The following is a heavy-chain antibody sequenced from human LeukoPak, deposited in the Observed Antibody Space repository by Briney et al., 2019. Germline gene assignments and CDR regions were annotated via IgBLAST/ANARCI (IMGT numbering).Heavy chain of an antibody. CDR3: TSGVAGNFDY. CDR1: GFTFSSYA. D-gene: IGHD6-19*01. J-gene: IGHJ4*02. Sequence: GGSLRLSCAASGFTFSSYAMSWVRQAPGKGLEWVSAISGSGGSTYYADSVKGRFTISRDNSKNMLYLQMNSLRAEDTAVYYCTSGVAGNFDYWGQGTLVTVSS. V-gene: IGHV3-23*01. CDR2: ISGSGGST.